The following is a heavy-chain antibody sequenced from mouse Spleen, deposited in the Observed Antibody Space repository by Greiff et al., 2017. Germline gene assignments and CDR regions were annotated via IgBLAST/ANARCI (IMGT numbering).Heavy chain of an antibody. CDR2: INPYNGDT. CDR3: ARQAYYSNYYFDY. V-gene: IGHV1-20*01. CDR1: GYSFTGYF. J-gene: IGHJ2*01. D-gene: IGHD2-5*01. Sequence: VQLQQSGPELVKPGDSVKISCKASGYSFTGYFMNWVMQSHGKSLEWIGRINPYNGDTFYNQKFKGKATLTVDKSSSTAHMELRSLTSEDSAVYYCARQAYYSNYYFDYWGQGTTLTVSS.